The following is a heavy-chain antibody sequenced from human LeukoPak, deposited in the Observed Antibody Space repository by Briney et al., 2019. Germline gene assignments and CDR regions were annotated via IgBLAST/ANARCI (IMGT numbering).Heavy chain of an antibody. Sequence: SGKVSCKASGDTFTGYYMHWVRQAPGQGLEWMGWINPNSGGTNYAQKFQGRVTMTRDTSISTAYMELSRLRSDDTAVYYCAREPSSWPVDYCGQGTLVTVSS. CDR3: AREPSSWPVDY. D-gene: IGHD6-13*01. CDR2: INPNSGGT. J-gene: IGHJ4*02. CDR1: GDTFTGYY. V-gene: IGHV1-2*02.